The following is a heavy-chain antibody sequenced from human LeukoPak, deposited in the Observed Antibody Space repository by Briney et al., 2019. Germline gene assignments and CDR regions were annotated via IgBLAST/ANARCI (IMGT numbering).Heavy chain of an antibody. Sequence: PGGSLRLSCAPSGFTFSSYEMNWVRQSPGKGLEWVSGISGGGGSTYYADSVKGRFTISRDNSKNTLYLQMNSLRAEDTAAYYCAKGSDYDPPYYYYYMDVWGKGTTVTISS. CDR1: GFTFSSYE. V-gene: IGHV3-23*01. CDR3: AKGSDYDPPYYYYYMDV. D-gene: IGHD5-12*01. CDR2: ISGGGGST. J-gene: IGHJ6*03.